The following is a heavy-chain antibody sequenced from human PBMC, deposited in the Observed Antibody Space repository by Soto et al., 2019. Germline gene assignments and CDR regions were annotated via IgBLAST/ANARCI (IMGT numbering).Heavy chain of an antibody. V-gene: IGHV3-7*05. J-gene: IGHJ6*02. CDR1: GLTLSRYW. Sequence: EVHPVESGGGLVQPGGSLRLSCAVSGLTLSRYWMSWVRQAPGKGLEWVANINQDGSDKNYLDSVKGRFTVSRDNAKNSLYLQMNGLRVEDTAVYFCARGHYGREDWGQGTTVTVSS. CDR3: ARGHYGRED. CDR2: INQDGSDK.